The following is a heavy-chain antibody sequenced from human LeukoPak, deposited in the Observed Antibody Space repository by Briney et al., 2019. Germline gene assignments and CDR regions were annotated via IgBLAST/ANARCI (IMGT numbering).Heavy chain of an antibody. J-gene: IGHJ4*02. V-gene: IGHV1-2*02. CDR3: ARALYGVRYFDY. CDR2: INPNNGAT. Sequence: ASVKVSCKASGYTITSYYIHWVRQAPGQGLEWMGWINPNNGATNYAQKFQGGVTMTTDTSISTIYMELTRLTSDDTAIYYCARALYGVRYFDYWGQGTLVTVSS. CDR1: GYTITSYY. D-gene: IGHD4-17*01.